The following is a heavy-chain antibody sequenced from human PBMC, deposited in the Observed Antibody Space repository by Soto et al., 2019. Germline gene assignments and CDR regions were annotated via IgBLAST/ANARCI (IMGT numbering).Heavy chain of an antibody. Sequence: QVQLVQSGSEVKKPGASVRVTCKASGYTFRNYGISWVREAPGQGFEWMGWVSAYNRNSNYAQKFEDRVIMTADTATSTAYLELRGLRSDDTAIYYCARDRQWEPLLYWGQGTLVTVSS. CDR3: ARDRQWEPLLY. J-gene: IGHJ4*02. CDR2: VSAYNRNS. CDR1: GYTFRNYG. D-gene: IGHD1-26*01. V-gene: IGHV1-18*01.